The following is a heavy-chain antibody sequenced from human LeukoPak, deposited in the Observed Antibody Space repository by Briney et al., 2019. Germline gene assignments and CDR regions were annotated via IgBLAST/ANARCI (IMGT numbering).Heavy chain of an antibody. CDR1: GFTFSSYS. Sequence: GGSLRLSCAASGFTFSSYSMNWVRQAPGKGLEWVSSISSSSSYIYYADSVKGRFAISRDNAKNSLYLQMNSLRAEDTAVYYCARDGWFGEGPVYAFDIWGQGTMVTVSS. V-gene: IGHV3-21*01. J-gene: IGHJ3*02. D-gene: IGHD3-10*01. CDR2: ISSSSSYI. CDR3: ARDGWFGEGPVYAFDI.